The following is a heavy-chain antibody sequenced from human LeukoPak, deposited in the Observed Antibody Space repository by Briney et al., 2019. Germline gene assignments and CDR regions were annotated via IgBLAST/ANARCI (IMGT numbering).Heavy chain of an antibody. CDR3: ARKTTVTHLDY. CDR1: GFTFSSYA. Sequence: GGSLRLSCAASGFTFSSYAMHWVRQAPGKGLEWVAVISYDGSNKYYADSVKGRFTISRDNSKNTLYLQMNSLRAEDTAVYYCARKTTVTHLDYWGQGTLVTVSS. D-gene: IGHD4-17*01. J-gene: IGHJ4*02. V-gene: IGHV3-30*04. CDR2: ISYDGSNK.